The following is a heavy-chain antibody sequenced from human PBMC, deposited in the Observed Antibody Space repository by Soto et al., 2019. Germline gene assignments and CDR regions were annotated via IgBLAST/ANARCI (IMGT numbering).Heavy chain of an antibody. V-gene: IGHV4-31*03. CDR2: IYYSGST. CDR1: GASMRSGGYY. CDR3: ARDRHNNFFDP. J-gene: IGHJ5*02. Sequence: SQTLSLTCTVSGASMRSGGYYWTWIRQSPGKGLEWIGYIYYSGSTYYNPSLESRVAISLDTSRSQFSLTLHSVTAADTAIYYCARDRHNNFFDPWGQGTLDT. D-gene: IGHD6-6*01.